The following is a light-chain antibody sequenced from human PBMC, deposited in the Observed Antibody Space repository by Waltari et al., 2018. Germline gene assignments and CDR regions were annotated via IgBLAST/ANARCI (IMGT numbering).Light chain of an antibody. V-gene: IGKV1-39*01. CDR3: QQSSSTPPWT. J-gene: IGKJ1*01. CDR2: TAS. Sequence: DIQMTQSPSSLSASLGDRVTITCRASQTISSYLNWYQQKPGKAPPLLIYTASSLQSGVPSRFSGSGSGTDFTLTISSLQPEDFATYYCQQSSSTPPWTFGQGTKVEIK. CDR1: QTISSY.